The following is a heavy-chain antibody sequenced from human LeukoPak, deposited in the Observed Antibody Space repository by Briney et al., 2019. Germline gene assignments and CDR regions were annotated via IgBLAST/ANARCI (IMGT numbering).Heavy chain of an antibody. J-gene: IGHJ4*02. Sequence: GGSLRLSCAASGFPFSTYWMSWVRQAPGKGLEWVANINQDGTEKYYVDSVKGRFTISRDYAKNSLYLHMNSLRVEDTAVYYCAKVAKYYYGPETYYFFEQWGQGTPVTASS. CDR3: AKVAKYYYGPETYYFFEQ. D-gene: IGHD3-10*01. V-gene: IGHV3-7*01. CDR1: GFPFSTYW. CDR2: INQDGTEK.